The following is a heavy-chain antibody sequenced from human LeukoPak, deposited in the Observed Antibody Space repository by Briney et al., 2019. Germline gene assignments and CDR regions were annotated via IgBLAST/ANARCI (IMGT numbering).Heavy chain of an antibody. Sequence: GESLQISCQGSAYSFSTYWIAWVRQMPGKGLESMGVIYLRDSDTRYSPSFQGQVTISADKSIRTAYLQWSSLKASDTAMYYCVSGWYSGSHDAFDVWGRGTMVTVSS. J-gene: IGHJ3*01. CDR2: IYLRDSDT. CDR1: AYSFSTYW. V-gene: IGHV5-51*01. CDR3: VSGWYSGSHDAFDV. D-gene: IGHD1-26*01.